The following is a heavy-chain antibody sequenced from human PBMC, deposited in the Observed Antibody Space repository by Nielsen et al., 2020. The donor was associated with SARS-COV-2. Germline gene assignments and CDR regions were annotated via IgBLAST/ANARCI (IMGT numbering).Heavy chain of an antibody. CDR3: ARGELVVVPSPILGLGPFFYCFYRDV. D-gene: IGHD2-21*01. J-gene: IGHJ6*03. Sequence: SETLSLTCAVSGGSASSNDWWTWVRQSPGKGLERFWEVSHSGSINYNPSLKSRVTLSMDKSKWQFSLRLTSVSAADTAVYFCARGELVVVPSPILGLGPFFYCFYRDVWGKGTTVIVSS. V-gene: IGHV4-4*02. CDR1: GGSASSNDW. CDR2: VSHSGSI.